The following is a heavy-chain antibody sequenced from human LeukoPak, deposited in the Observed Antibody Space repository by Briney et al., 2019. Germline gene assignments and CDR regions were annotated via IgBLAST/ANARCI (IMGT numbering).Heavy chain of an antibody. V-gene: IGHV4-34*01. J-gene: IGHJ4*02. CDR1: GGSFSGYY. D-gene: IGHD2-15*01. CDR2: INHSGST. CDR3: ARERATPEXIVVVN. Sequence: SETLSLTCAVYGGSFSGYYWSWIRQPPGKGLEWIGEINHSGSTNYNPSLKSRVTISVDTSKNQFSLKLSSVTAADTAVYYCARERATPEXIVVVNWGQGTLVTVSS.